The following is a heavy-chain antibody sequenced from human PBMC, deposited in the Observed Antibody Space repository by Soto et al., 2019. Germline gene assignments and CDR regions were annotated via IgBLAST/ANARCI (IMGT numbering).Heavy chain of an antibody. V-gene: IGHV4-61*01. CDR3: ARVRTSNGMDV. D-gene: IGHD2-2*01. CDR1: GGSVNSDNFY. J-gene: IGHJ6*02. Sequence: PSETLSLTCTVSGGSVNSDNFYWSWIRQPPGRGLEWIGYIYYTGSTNYNPSLKSRVTISIDTSRNQFSLKLSSVTAADTAVYYCARVRTSNGMDVWGQGTTVTVSS. CDR2: IYYTGST.